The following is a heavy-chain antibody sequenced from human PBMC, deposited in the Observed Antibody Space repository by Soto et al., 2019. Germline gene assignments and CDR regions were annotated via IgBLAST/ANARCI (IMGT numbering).Heavy chain of an antibody. CDR3: AKDAPGSGWLSDY. CDR2: IGGGGGGT. J-gene: IGHJ4*02. CDR1: GFTFSIYA. Sequence: PGGSLRLSCAASGFTFSIYAMSWVRQAPGKGLEWVSTIGGGGGGTSYADFVRGRFTISRDNSKNTLYLQMNSLRAEDTAVYYCAKDAPGSGWLSDYWGLATLVTVSS. V-gene: IGHV3-23*01. D-gene: IGHD3-22*01.